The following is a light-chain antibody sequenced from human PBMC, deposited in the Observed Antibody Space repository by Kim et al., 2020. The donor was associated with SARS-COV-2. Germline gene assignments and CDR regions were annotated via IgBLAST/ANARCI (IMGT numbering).Light chain of an antibody. J-gene: IGKJ1*01. CDR1: QGISNH. V-gene: IGKV1-9*01. Sequence: ASVGDRVTITCRASQGISNHLAWYQQKPGEAPKLLVYATSTLQTGVPSRFSGSGSGTDFTLTISSLQPEDFATYSCLQRNTYPRTFAQGTKVDIK. CDR2: ATS. CDR3: LQRNTYPRT.